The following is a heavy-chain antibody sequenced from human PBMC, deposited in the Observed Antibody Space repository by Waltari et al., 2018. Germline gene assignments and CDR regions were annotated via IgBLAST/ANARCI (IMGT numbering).Heavy chain of an antibody. V-gene: IGHV3-30-3*01. CDR2: ISYDGSNK. CDR3: ARERSYAPYIAVAGSFDY. Sequence: QVQLVESGGGVVQPGRSLRLSCAASGFTFSSYAMPWVRQAPGQGLEWVAVISYDGSNKYYADSVKGRFTISRDNSKNTLYLQMNSLRAEDTAVYYCARERSYAPYIAVAGSFDYWGQGTLVTVSS. D-gene: IGHD6-19*01. CDR1: GFTFSSYA. J-gene: IGHJ4*02.